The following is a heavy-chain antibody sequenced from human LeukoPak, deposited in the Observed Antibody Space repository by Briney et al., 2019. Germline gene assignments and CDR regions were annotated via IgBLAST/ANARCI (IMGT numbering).Heavy chain of an antibody. V-gene: IGHV3-23*01. D-gene: IGHD3-3*01. Sequence: GGSLRLSCAASGFTFNSYAMSWVRQAPGKGLEWVSAIGGSGGSTYYADSVKGRFTISRDNSKNTLYLQMNSLRAEDTAVYYCANDLSYDFWSGYSLDYWGQGTLVTVSS. CDR1: GFTFNSYA. J-gene: IGHJ4*02. CDR3: ANDLSYDFWSGYSLDY. CDR2: IGGSGGST.